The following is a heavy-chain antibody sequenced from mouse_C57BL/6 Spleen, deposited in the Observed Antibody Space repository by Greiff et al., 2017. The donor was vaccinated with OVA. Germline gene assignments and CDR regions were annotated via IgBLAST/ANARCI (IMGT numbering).Heavy chain of an antibody. V-gene: IGHV1-69*01. J-gene: IGHJ3*01. CDR1: GYTFTSYW. Sequence: QVQLQQPGAELVMPGASVKLSCKASGYTFTSYWMHWVKQRPGQGLEWIGEIDPSDSYNNYNQKFKGKSTLTVDKSSTTAYLQLRSLTSEDSAVYYCARRAYDYDEVWFAYWGQGTLVTVSA. CDR3: ARRAYDYDEVWFAY. CDR2: IDPSDSYN. D-gene: IGHD2-4*01.